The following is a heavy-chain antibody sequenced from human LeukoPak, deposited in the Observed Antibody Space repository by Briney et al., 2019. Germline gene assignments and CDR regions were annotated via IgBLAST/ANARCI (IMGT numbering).Heavy chain of an antibody. CDR1: GGSISTYY. Sequence: SETLSLTCTVSGGSISTYYWSWIRQPPGKGLDWIGYIYYSGSANYNPSLKSRVTISLDTSKNQFSLRLSSVTAADTAVYYCARSYESRGYYYYGMDVWGQGTTVTVSS. J-gene: IGHJ6*02. D-gene: IGHD3-22*01. CDR3: ARSYESRGYYYYGMDV. CDR2: IYYSGSA. V-gene: IGHV4-59*01.